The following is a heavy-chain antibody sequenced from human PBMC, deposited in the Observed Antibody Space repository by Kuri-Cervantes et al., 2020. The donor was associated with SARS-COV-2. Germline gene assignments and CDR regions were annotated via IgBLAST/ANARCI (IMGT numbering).Heavy chain of an antibody. V-gene: IGHV1-18*01. CDR1: GYTFTSYG. CDR3: AREMITFGGGALFAFDI. J-gene: IGHJ3*02. D-gene: IGHD3-16*01. CDR2: ISAYNGNT. Sequence: ASVKVSCKASGYTFTSYGISWVRQAPGQGLEWMGWISAYNGNTNYAQKLQGRVTMTTDTSTSTAYMELRSLRSDGTAVYYCAREMITFGGGALFAFDIWGQGTMVTVSS.